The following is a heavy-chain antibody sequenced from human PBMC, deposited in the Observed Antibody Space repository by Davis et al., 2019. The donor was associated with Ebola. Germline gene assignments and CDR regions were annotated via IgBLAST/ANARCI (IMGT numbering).Heavy chain of an antibody. D-gene: IGHD3-3*01. CDR1: GASTSTDNYY. CDR2: VDYRGAT. J-gene: IGHJ4*02. V-gene: IGHV4-30-4*01. Sequence: MPSETLSLTCTVSGASTSTDNYYWTWIRQPPGKGLEWIGFVDYRGATYSNPSLQSRVTMSLDTSKNQFSLRLGSVTAADTAVYYCARGRYDFWSGYYRGPFDYWGQGTLVTVSS. CDR3: ARGRYDFWSGYYRGPFDY.